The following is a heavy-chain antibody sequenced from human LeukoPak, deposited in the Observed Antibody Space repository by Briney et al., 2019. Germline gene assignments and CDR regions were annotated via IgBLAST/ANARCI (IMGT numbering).Heavy chain of an antibody. J-gene: IGHJ4*02. D-gene: IGHD3-22*01. Sequence: SQTLSLTCTVSGGSISSGGYYWSWLRQHPGKGLEWIGYIYYSGSTYYNPSLKSRVTISVDTSKNQFSLKLSSVTAADTAVYYCARRITMIVVVITPHFDYWGQGTLVTVSS. CDR1: GGSISSGGYY. CDR3: ARRITMIVVVITPHFDY. CDR2: IYYSGST. V-gene: IGHV4-31*03.